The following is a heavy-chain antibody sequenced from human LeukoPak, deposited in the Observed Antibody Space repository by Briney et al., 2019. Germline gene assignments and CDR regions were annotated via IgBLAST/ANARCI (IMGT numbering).Heavy chain of an antibody. CDR3: AKSIAAHWYYYYYMDV. CDR1: GFTFSDYY. V-gene: IGHV3-11*01. D-gene: IGHD6-6*01. Sequence: PGGSLRLSCAASGFTFSDYYMSWIRQAPGKGLEWVSYISSSGSTIYYADSVKGRFTISRDNAKNSLYLQMNSLRAEDTAVYYCAKSIAAHWYYYYYMDVWGKGTTVTVSS. J-gene: IGHJ6*03. CDR2: ISSSGSTI.